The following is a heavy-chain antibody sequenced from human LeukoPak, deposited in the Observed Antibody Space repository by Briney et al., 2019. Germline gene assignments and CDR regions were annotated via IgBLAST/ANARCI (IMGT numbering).Heavy chain of an antibody. V-gene: IGHV4-34*01. D-gene: IGHD3-10*01. CDR1: GGFFSDHY. Sequence: SETLSLTCAVYGGFFSDHYRSWIRQPPGKGLEWIGEINHSGYTNYNPSLKSRVTISVDTSKKQISLNLSSVTAADTAVYYCARAFGNVRGDTWGQGSLVTVSS. J-gene: IGHJ5*02. CDR3: ARAFGNVRGDT. CDR2: INHSGYT.